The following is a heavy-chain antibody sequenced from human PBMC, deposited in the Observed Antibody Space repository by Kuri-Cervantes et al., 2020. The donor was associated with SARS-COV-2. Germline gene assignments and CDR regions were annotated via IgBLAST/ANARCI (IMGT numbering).Heavy chain of an antibody. J-gene: IGHJ3*02. CDR1: GYSISSGYY. V-gene: IGHV4-38-2*02. CDR3: ATGSRRAFDI. CDR2: IYHSGST. D-gene: IGHD1-14*01. Sequence: SETLSLTCTVSGYSISSGYYWGWIRQPPGKGLEWIGSIYHSGSTYYNPSLKSRVTISVDTSKNQFSLKLSSVTAADTAVYYCATGSRRAFDIWGQGTMVTVSS.